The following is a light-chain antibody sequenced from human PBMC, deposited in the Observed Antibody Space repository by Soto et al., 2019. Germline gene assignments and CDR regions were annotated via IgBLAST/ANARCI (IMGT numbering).Light chain of an antibody. CDR3: QQYDRWPVT. V-gene: IGKV3-15*01. CDR1: QSVTTN. J-gene: IGKJ4*01. CDR2: GAS. Sequence: EVVMTQSPATLSVSPGERVTFSCRASQSVTTNLDWYQNKPGQSPRLLISGASTGASGIPPRFSGSGAGTEFTLTIDRLQSEDFAVYYCQQYDRWPVTFGGGTKVEIK.